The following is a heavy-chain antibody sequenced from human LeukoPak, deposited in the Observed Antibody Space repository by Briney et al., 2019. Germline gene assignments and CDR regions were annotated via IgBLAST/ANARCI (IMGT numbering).Heavy chain of an antibody. Sequence: ASVKVSCKASGYTFTRYGISWVRQAPGQGLECMGWISAYNGNTNYAQKLQGRVTMTTDTSTSTAYMELRSLRSDDTAVYYCARDNIGWEPADYWGQGTLVTVSS. J-gene: IGHJ4*02. CDR1: GYTFTRYG. CDR3: ARDNIGWEPADY. V-gene: IGHV1-18*01. D-gene: IGHD1-26*01. CDR2: ISAYNGNT.